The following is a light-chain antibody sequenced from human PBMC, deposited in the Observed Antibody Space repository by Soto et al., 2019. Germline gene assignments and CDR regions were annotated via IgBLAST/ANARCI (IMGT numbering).Light chain of an antibody. Sequence: QSVLTQPASVSGPPGQSITISCTGTSTDVGGYNYVAWYQQHPGKAPNLMIYEVSNRPSGLSNRFSGSTSSNTASLTISEPHAEDVADYYCSSYTSSSTYVFGAGTKVPVL. CDR3: SSYTSSSTYV. CDR1: STDVGGYNY. V-gene: IGLV2-14*01. CDR2: EVS. J-gene: IGLJ1*01.